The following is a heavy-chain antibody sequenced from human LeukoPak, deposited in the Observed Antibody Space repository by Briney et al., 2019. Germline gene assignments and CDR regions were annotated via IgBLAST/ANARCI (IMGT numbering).Heavy chain of an antibody. Sequence: GGSLRLSCAASGFTFSDSHMSWIRQAPGKGLEWLSYISSGSSYTNYADSVKGRFTISRDNAKNSLYLQMNSLRTEDTAVYYCARDLSALLGGMDVWGQGTTVTVSS. J-gene: IGHJ6*02. V-gene: IGHV3-11*05. CDR3: ARDLSALLGGMDV. CDR1: GFTFSDSH. D-gene: IGHD3-10*01. CDR2: ISSGSSYT.